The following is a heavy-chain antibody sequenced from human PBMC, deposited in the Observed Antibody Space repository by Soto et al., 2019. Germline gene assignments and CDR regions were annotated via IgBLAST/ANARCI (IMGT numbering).Heavy chain of an antibody. J-gene: IGHJ4*02. CDR3: AIQEYSVSSRDY. CDR1: GYTFTTYG. V-gene: IGHV1-18*01. D-gene: IGHD6-6*01. Sequence: QVQLVQSEAEVKKPGASVKVSCKASGYTFTTYGISWVRQAPGQGLEWMGWISTYNDNTNYAQNLQGRVTMTTDTSTSTAYMELTSLRSDDTAVYYCAIQEYSVSSRDYWGQGTLVTVSS. CDR2: ISTYNDNT.